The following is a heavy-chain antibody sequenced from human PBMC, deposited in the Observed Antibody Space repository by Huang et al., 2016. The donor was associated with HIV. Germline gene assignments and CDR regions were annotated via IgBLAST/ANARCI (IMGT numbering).Heavy chain of an antibody. CDR1: GVPISSGGYY. V-gene: IGHV4-30-4*01. CDR2: VYYSGST. Sequence: HVRLQESGPGLVKPSQTLALTCTVSGVPISSGGYYWTWIRQPPGKGLEWIGYVYYSGSTHYNPSLKSRLTISLDMSKNQFYLKVNSVTAADTAVYYYARAPYDSRGYYWWGQGALVTVSS. D-gene: IGHD3-22*01. J-gene: IGHJ4*02. CDR3: ARAPYDSRGYYW.